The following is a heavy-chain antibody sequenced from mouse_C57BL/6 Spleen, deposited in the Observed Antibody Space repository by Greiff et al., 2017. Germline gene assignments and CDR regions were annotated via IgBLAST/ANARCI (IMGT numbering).Heavy chain of an antibody. CDR2: INPNNGGT. J-gene: IGHJ4*01. CDR3: ARNGSSFYYAMDY. Sequence: VHVKQSGPELVKPGASVKMSCKASGYTFTDYNMHWVKQSHGKSLEWIGYINPNNGGTSYNQKFKGKATLTVNKSSSTAYMELRSLTSEDSAVYYCARNGSSFYYAMDYWGQGTSVTVAS. V-gene: IGHV1-22*01. D-gene: IGHD1-1*01. CDR1: GYTFTDYN.